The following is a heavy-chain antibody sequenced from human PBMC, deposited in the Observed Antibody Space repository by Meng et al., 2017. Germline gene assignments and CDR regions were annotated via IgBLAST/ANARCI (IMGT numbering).Heavy chain of an antibody. CDR2: IWYDGSNK. D-gene: IGHD3-16*01. CDR1: GFTFSSYA. V-gene: IGHV3-33*08. CDR3: ARAEGGYYYFDY. Sequence: GESLKISCAASGFTFSSYAMSWVRQAPGKGLEWVAVIWYDGSNKYYADSVKGRFTISRDNSKNTLYLQMNSLRAEDTAVYYCARAEGGYYYFDYWGQGTLVTVSS. J-gene: IGHJ4*02.